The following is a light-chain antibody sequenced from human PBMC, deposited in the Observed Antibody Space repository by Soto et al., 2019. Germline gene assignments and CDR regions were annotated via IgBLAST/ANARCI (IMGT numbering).Light chain of an antibody. CDR1: QSLSNN. J-gene: IGKJ4*01. V-gene: IGKV3-15*01. CDR3: QQHNGALRT. Sequence: EILMTQSPATLSVSPGQRVTISCRGSQSLSNNLAWYQQKPGQAPKLLIYGASTTATGVPARFSGSGSGTEFTLTISSLQSEDFAVYYCQQHNGALRTFGGGTKVEIK. CDR2: GAS.